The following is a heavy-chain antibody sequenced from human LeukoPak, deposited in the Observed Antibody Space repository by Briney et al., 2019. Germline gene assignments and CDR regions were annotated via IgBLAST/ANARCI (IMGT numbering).Heavy chain of an antibody. V-gene: IGHV1-69*10. J-gene: IGHJ6*04. CDR1: GGTFSSYA. Sequence: GASVKVSCKASGGTFSSYAISWVRQAPGQGLEWMGWIIPILGIANYAQKFQGRVTITADKSTSTAYMELSSLRSEDTAVYYCARTVAAYYDMDVWGKGTPVTVPS. D-gene: IGHD6-13*01. CDR2: IIPILGIA. CDR3: ARTVAAYYDMDV.